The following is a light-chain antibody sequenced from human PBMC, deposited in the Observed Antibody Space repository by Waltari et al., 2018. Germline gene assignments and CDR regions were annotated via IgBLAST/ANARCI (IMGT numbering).Light chain of an antibody. CDR3: CSYAGSYTFV. CDR2: DVV. J-gene: IGLJ7*01. V-gene: IGLV2-11*01. Sequence: QSVLTQPRSVSGSPGPSVTISCSGTSSDVGSYYFVSWYQQHPGNAPKLLIYDVVKRPSGVPDRFSGSKSGNTASLTISGLQTEDESDYYCCSYAGSYTFVFGGGTQLTVL. CDR1: SSDVGSYYF.